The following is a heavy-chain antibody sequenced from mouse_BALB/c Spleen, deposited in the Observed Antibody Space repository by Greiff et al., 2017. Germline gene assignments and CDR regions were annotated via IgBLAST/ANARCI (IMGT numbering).Heavy chain of an antibody. V-gene: IGHV5-9-4*01. CDR1: GFTFSSYA. CDR3: ARDLEPNWYFDV. J-gene: IGHJ1*01. CDR2: ISSGGSYT. Sequence: EVKVVESGGGLVKPGGSLKLSCAASGFTFSSYAMSWVRQSPEKRLEWVAEISSGGSYTYYPDTVTGRFTISRDNAKNTLYLEMSSLRSEDTAMYYCARDLEPNWYFDVWGAGTTVTVSS.